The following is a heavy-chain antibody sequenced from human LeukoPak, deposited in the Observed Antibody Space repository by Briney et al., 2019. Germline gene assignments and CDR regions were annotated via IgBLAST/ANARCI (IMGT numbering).Heavy chain of an antibody. D-gene: IGHD5-24*01. CDR3: ARHEEEDGYNAKTPDY. CDR1: GVSISGTNYY. CDR2: IHYRLPT. J-gene: IGHJ4*02. V-gene: IGHV4-39*01. Sequence: PSETLSLTRDVSGVSISGTNYYWGWIRQPPGMGLEWIGSIHYRLPTFYNPLLKSRVTISVDTSKNQISLRLRSVTAADTAVYYCARHEEEDGYNAKTPDYRGQGTLVTVSS.